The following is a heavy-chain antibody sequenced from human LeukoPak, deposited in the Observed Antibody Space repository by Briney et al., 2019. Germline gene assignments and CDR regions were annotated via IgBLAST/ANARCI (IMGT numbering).Heavy chain of an antibody. D-gene: IGHD3-10*01. CDR1: GGSISSGGYS. V-gene: IGHV4-30-2*01. CDR2: IYHSGST. Sequence: SQTLSLTCAVSGGSISSGGYSWSWIRQPPGKGLEWIGYIYHSGSTYYSPSLKSRVTISVDRSKNQFSLKLSSVTAADTAVYYCARGQNVLLWFGELDAFDIWGQGTMVTVSS. CDR3: ARGQNVLLWFGELDAFDI. J-gene: IGHJ3*02.